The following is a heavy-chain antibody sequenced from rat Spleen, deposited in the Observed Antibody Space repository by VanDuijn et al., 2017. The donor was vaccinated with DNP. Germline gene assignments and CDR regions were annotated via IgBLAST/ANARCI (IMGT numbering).Heavy chain of an antibody. CDR3: ARQSFITIAARDWYFDF. CDR1: GFTFSDYA. V-gene: IGHV5-17*01. D-gene: IGHD1-2*01. CDR2: IIYDGSST. Sequence: EVQLVESGGGLVQPGRSLKLSCAASGFTFSDYAMAWVRQAPKKGLEWVATIIYDGSSTYYRDSVKGRFTISRDNAKSTLYLQMDSLRSEDTATYYCARQSFITIAARDWYFDFWGPGTMVTVSS. J-gene: IGHJ1*01.